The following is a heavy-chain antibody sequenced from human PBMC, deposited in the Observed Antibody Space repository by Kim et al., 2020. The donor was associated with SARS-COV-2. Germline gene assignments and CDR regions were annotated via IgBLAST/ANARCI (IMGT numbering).Heavy chain of an antibody. J-gene: IGHJ4*02. Sequence: SLQGQVTISADKSISTAYLQWSSLKASDTAMYYCARANYDILTGYSYFDYWGQGTLVTVSS. CDR3: ARANYDILTGYSYFDY. D-gene: IGHD3-9*01. V-gene: IGHV5-51*01.